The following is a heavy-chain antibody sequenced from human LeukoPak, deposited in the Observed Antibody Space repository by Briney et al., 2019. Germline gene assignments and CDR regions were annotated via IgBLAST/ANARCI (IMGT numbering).Heavy chain of an antibody. V-gene: IGHV1-69*05. Sequence: SVKVSCKASGGTFSSYAISWVRQAPGQGLEWMGGIIPIFGTANYAQKLQGRVTMTTDTSTSTAYMELRSLRSDDTAVYYCARGGGYCSGGSCYSYAFDIWGQGTMVTVSS. CDR2: IIPIFGTA. CDR3: ARGGGYCSGGSCYSYAFDI. J-gene: IGHJ3*02. CDR1: GGTFSSYA. D-gene: IGHD2-15*01.